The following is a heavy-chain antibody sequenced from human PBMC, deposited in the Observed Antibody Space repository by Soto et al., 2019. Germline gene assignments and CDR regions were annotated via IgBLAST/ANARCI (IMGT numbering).Heavy chain of an antibody. D-gene: IGHD3-10*01. Sequence: GGSLRLSCAASGFSFRSYGMHWVRQAPGKGLEWVAVMSYDGRNEYYADSVKGRFTISRDQSKNTLDLQMNSLTAEDTAVYYCAKALIDDYYGSGSYYDYYYYYMDVWGKGTTVTVSS. CDR1: GFSFRSYG. CDR3: AKALIDDYYGSGSYYDYYYYYMDV. V-gene: IGHV3-30*18. J-gene: IGHJ6*03. CDR2: MSYDGRNE.